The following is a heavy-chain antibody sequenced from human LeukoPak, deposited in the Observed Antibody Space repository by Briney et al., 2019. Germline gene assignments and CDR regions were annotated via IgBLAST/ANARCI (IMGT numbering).Heavy chain of an antibody. V-gene: IGHV4-39*01. CDR3: ARRAAYNNYYFDY. Sequence: SETLSLTCTLSGGSISSNSYFWAWIRQPPGKGLEWIGGIFYSGITYYNPSLKSRVTISVDRSKNQFSLKVASVTAADTAVYYCARRAAYNNYYFDYWGQGILVTVSS. CDR2: IFYSGIT. CDR1: GGSISSNSYF. J-gene: IGHJ4*02. D-gene: IGHD1-1*01.